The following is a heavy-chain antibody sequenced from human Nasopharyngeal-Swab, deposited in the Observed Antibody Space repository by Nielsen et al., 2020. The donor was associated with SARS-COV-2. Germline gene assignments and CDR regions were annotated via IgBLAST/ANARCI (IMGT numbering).Heavy chain of an antibody. V-gene: IGHV3-21*01. D-gene: IGHD6-13*01. Sequence: GESLKISCAASGFTFSSYWMHWVRQAPGKGLEWVSSISSSSSYIYYADSVKGRFTISRDNAKNSLYLQMNSLRAEDTAVYYCARDPIGYSSSSWWFDPWGQGTLVTVSS. CDR3: ARDPIGYSSSSWWFDP. J-gene: IGHJ5*02. CDR1: GFTFSSYW. CDR2: ISSSSSYI.